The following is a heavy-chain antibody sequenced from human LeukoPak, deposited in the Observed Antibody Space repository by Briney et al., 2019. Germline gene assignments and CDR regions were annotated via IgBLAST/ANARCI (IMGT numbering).Heavy chain of an antibody. V-gene: IGHV4-59*12. CDR1: GVPISWYY. J-gene: IGHJ5*02. Sequence: SETLSITCTVSGVPISWYYRRWIRPPSGQGPEWVGYNNDSGSTNYNPSLKSRVTISVDTSKNQSSLKLSSVTAADTAVYYCARAHVLRYFDWSGDWFDPWGQGTLVTVSS. CDR2: NNDSGST. D-gene: IGHD3-9*01. CDR3: ARAHVLRYFDWSGDWFDP.